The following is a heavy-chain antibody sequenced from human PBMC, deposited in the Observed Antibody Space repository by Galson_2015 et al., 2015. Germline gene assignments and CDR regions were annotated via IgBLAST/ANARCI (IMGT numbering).Heavy chain of an antibody. D-gene: IGHD1-26*01. Sequence: SLRLSCAASGFTFSSYGMHWVRQAPGKGLGRVAVISYDGSNKYYADSVKGRFTISRDNSKNTLYLQMNSLRAEDTAVYYCATDGSYYDYWGQGTLDTVSS. CDR2: ISYDGSNK. J-gene: IGHJ4*02. V-gene: IGHV3-30*03. CDR3: ATDGSYYDY. CDR1: GFTFSSYG.